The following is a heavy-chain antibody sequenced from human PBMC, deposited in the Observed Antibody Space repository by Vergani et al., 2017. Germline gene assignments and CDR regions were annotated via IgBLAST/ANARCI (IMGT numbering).Heavy chain of an antibody. CDR1: GYTFTGYY. CDR3: ARGEQLWGYYYYMDV. Sequence: QVQLVQSGAEVKKPGASVKVSCKASGYTFTGYYMHWVRQAPGQGLEWMGWINPNSGGTNYAQKFQGRVTMTRDTSISTAYMELSRLGSDDTAVYYCARGEQLWGYYYYMDVWGKGTTVTVSS. J-gene: IGHJ6*03. D-gene: IGHD5-18*01. V-gene: IGHV1-2*02. CDR2: INPNSGGT.